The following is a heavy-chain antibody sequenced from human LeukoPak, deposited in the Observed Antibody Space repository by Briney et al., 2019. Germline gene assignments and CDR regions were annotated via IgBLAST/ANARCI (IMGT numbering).Heavy chain of an antibody. CDR3: ARHFSGGSWSLFDY. CDR1: GYRFTSYW. J-gene: IGHJ4*02. Sequence: GESLKISCKGSGYRFTSYWIDWVRQMPGKGLEWMGSIYPGDSDTRYSPSFQGPVTMSTDKSITTAYLQWSSLKASDTAMYYCARHFSGGSWSLFDYWGQGTLVTVSS. D-gene: IGHD2-15*01. V-gene: IGHV5-51*01. CDR2: IYPGDSDT.